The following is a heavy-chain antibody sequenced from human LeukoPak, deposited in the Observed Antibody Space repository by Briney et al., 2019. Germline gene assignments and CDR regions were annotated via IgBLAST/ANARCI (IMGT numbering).Heavy chain of an antibody. CDR2: INRSGST. CDR3: ARGGLRYFDWLPKDYFDY. D-gene: IGHD3-9*01. Sequence: PSETLSLTCAVYGGSFSGYYWSWIRQPPGKGLEWIGEINRSGSTNYNPSLKSRVTISVDTSKNQFSLKLSSVTAADTAVYYCARGGLRYFDWLPKDYFDYWGQGTLVTVSS. J-gene: IGHJ4*02. CDR1: GGSFSGYY. V-gene: IGHV4-34*01.